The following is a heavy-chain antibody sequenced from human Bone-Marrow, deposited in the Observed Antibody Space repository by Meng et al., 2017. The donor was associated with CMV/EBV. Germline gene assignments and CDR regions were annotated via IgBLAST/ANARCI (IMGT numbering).Heavy chain of an antibody. CDR1: GFTFSSYG. D-gene: IGHD3-10*01. J-gene: IGHJ5*02. CDR2: IRYDGSNK. CDR3: AKDRGLRVGGWFDP. Sequence: GGSLRLSCAASGFTFSSYGMHWVRQAPGKGLEWVAFIRYDGSNKYYADSVKGRFTISRDNSKNTLYLQMNSLRAEDTAVYYCAKDRGLRVGGWFDPWGQGTLVTVSS. V-gene: IGHV3-30*02.